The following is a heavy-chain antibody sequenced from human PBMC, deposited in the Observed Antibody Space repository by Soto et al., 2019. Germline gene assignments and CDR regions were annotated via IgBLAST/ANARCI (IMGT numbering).Heavy chain of an antibody. V-gene: IGHV1-46*01. CDR1: GYTFTSYY. J-gene: IGHJ3*02. Sequence: GASVKVSCKASGYTFTSYYMHWVRQAPGQGLEWMGIINPSGGSTSYAQKFQGRVTMTRDTSTSTVYMELSSLRSEDTAVYYCARELTNYYDSSGLRFDIWGQGTMVTGSS. D-gene: IGHD3-22*01. CDR3: ARELTNYYDSSGLRFDI. CDR2: INPSGGST.